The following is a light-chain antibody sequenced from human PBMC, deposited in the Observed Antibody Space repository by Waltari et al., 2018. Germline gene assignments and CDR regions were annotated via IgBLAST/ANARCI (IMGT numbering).Light chain of an antibody. Sequence: QSVLTQPPSASGNPGQRVTISCSGSSSNIASNTVTWYQHLPGTAPKLPVCSNMSRPSVAADGFSGAKSGTSAALAIRGLQSEDEADYYCAAWDDSLNGWVFGGGTKLTVL. V-gene: IGLV1-44*01. J-gene: IGLJ3*02. CDR3: AAWDDSLNGWV. CDR2: SNM. CDR1: SSNIASNT.